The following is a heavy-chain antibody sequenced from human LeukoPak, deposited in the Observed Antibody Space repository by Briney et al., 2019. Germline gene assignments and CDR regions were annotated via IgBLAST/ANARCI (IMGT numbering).Heavy chain of an antibody. Sequence: SQTLSLTCAISGDSVSSKTVAWNWIRQSPSRGLEWLGKTAYRSRWFTDYAVSVKSRITINPDTSKNQFSLQLNSVTPEDTAVYYCAREASNSSGWNDAFDIWGQGTMVTVSS. J-gene: IGHJ3*02. V-gene: IGHV6-1*01. CDR1: GDSVSSKTVA. CDR3: AREASNSSGWNDAFDI. CDR2: TAYRSRWFT. D-gene: IGHD6-19*01.